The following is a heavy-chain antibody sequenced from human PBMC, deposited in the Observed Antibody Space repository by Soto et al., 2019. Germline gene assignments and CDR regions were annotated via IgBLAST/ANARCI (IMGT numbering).Heavy chain of an antibody. J-gene: IGHJ6*02. Sequence: GGSLRLSCAASGFTFSNAWMSWVRQAPGKGLEWVGRIKSKTDGGTTDYAAPVKGRFTISRDDSKNTLYLQMNSLKTEDTAVYYCTTLPGAYYYYYGMDVWGQGTTVTVSS. CDR2: IKSKTDGGTT. D-gene: IGHD3-10*01. V-gene: IGHV3-15*01. CDR3: TTLPGAYYYYYGMDV. CDR1: GFTFSNAW.